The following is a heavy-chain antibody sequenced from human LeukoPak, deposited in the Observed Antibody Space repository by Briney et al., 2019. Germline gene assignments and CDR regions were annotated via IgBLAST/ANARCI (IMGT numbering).Heavy chain of an antibody. V-gene: IGHV3-30*02. CDR1: GFIFTEYG. CDR3: AKRSGPNSGPFDS. CDR2: VREDATEK. J-gene: IGHJ4*02. D-gene: IGHD1-1*01. Sequence: PGGSLRLSCAASGFIFTEYGMYWVRQAPGKGLEWVAFVREDATEKKYADSVEGRFTISRDDSENTVYLKMNNLRVDDTAVYYCAKRSGPNSGPFDSWGQGTPVIVSS.